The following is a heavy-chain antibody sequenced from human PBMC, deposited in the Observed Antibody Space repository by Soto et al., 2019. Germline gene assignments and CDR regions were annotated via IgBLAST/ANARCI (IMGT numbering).Heavy chain of an antibody. V-gene: IGHV4-39*01. J-gene: IGHJ4*02. D-gene: IGHD5-12*01. Sequence: TSETLSLTCTVSGGSISSSSYYWGWIRQPPGKGLEWIGSIYYSGSTYYNPSLKSRVTISVDTSKNQFSLKLSSVTAADTAVYYCASLRRAAIVATIPQLYWGQGTLVTVSS. CDR1: GGSISSSSYY. CDR3: ASLRRAAIVATIPQLY. CDR2: IYYSGST.